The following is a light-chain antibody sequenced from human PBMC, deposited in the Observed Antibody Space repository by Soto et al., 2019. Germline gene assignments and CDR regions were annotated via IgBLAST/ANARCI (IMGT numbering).Light chain of an antibody. CDR2: KAS. V-gene: IGKV1-5*03. J-gene: IGKJ2*01. CDR3: QHYDSYPYT. Sequence: DIHMTQSPSTLSASVGATVTITCRASQDVSQWLAWYQERPGKPPKLLIYKASSLQRGVPSRFRGRVSETEFTLTIRDLQPDDFATYYCQHYDSYPYTLGQGTRLEIK. CDR1: QDVSQW.